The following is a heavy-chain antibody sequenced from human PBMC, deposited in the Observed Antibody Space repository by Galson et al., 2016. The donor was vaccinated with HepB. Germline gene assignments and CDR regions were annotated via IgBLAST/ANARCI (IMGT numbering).Heavy chain of an antibody. D-gene: IGHD6-19*01. CDR1: GFSLSTRPMC. J-gene: IGHJ4*02. Sequence: PALVKPTPTLTLTCTFSGFSLSTRPMCVSWVRQPPGKALEWLALVYWDNDKRYRPSLRSRLTITKDTSQNQVVLTMTNMDPVDTATYYCAHGAGYFDFWGQGTLVTVSS. CDR2: VYWDNDK. CDR3: AHGAGYFDF. V-gene: IGHV2-5*08.